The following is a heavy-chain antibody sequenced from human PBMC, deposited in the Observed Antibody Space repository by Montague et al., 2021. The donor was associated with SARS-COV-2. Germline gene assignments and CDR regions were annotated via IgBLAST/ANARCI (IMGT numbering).Heavy chain of an antibody. Sequence: SETLSLTCIVSGSSVRSYYRSWIRQPPGKGLEWIGYIYDSGSTNYNPSLKSRVTISVDTSKNQFSLKLSSVTAADTAVYYCARESTVTTFGGPYYIDSWGQGTLVTVSA. CDR1: GSSVRSYY. CDR3: ARESTVTTFGGPYYIDS. CDR2: IYDSGST. V-gene: IGHV4-59*02. D-gene: IGHD4-17*01. J-gene: IGHJ4*02.